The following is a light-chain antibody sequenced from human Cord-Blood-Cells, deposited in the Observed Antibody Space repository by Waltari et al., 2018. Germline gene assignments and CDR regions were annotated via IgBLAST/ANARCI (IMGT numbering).Light chain of an antibody. V-gene: IGKV1-5*01. CDR1: QSISSW. Sequence: DIQMTQSPSTLSASVGDRVTITCRASQSISSWLAWNQQKPGKAPKLLIYDASSLECGVPSRFSRSGSGTEFALSISSLQPDDFANYYCQQYKSYWAFGQGTKVEIK. CDR2: DAS. J-gene: IGKJ1*01. CDR3: QQYKSYWA.